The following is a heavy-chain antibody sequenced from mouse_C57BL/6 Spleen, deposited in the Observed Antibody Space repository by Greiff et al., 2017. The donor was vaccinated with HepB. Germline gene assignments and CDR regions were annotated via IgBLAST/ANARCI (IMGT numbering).Heavy chain of an antibody. J-gene: IGHJ4*01. CDR3: AIGGGGYYAMDY. V-gene: IGHV1-74*01. CDR2: IHPSDSDT. CDR1: GYTFTSYW. Sequence: QVHVKQPGAELVKPGASVKVSCKASGYTFTSYWMHWVKQRPGQGLEWIGRIHPSDSDTNYNQKFKGKATLTVDKSSSTAYMQLSSLTSEDSAVYYWAIGGGGYYAMDYWGQGTSVTVSS.